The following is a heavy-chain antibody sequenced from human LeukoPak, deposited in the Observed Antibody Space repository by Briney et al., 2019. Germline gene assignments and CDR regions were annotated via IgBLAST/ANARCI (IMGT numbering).Heavy chain of an antibody. V-gene: IGHV3-48*02. J-gene: IGHJ4*02. Sequence: PGGSRRLSCVASGFSLSTYSMNWVRQAPGKGPEWVSYISSGSISIYYADSVRGRFTISRDNARDAMYLQMNSLRDEDTAVYYCARGDRYGYNYLFDYWGQGTLVTISS. CDR1: GFSLSTYS. CDR3: ARGDRYGYNYLFDY. CDR2: ISSGSISI. D-gene: IGHD5-24*01.